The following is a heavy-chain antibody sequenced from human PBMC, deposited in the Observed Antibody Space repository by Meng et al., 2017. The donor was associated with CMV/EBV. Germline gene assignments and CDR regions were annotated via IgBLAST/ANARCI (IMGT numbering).Heavy chain of an antibody. Sequence: GESLKISCAASGFTFSSYEMNWVRQAPGKGLEWVANIKQDGSEKYYVDSVKGRFTISRDNAKNSLYLQMNSLRAEDTAVYYCARESLDCSSTAPPCVDYYGMDVWGQGTTVTVSS. CDR2: IKQDGSEK. J-gene: IGHJ6*02. CDR1: GFTFSSYE. V-gene: IGHV3-7*01. CDR3: ARESLDCSSTAPPCVDYYGMDV. D-gene: IGHD2-2*01.